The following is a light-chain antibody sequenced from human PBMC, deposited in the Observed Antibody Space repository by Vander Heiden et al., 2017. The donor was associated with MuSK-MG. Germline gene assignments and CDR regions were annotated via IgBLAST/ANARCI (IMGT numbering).Light chain of an antibody. J-gene: IGKJ1*01. Sequence: DIVMTQTPLSSPVTLSQPASISCMSRQSLVHSDGNTYLSSLQQSPGHPPRLLIYKFSNPSSRLPDRFSGSSAATDFTLIISLVAAEDVGVYYCRRAKEFPRTFGQGTRLEIK. V-gene: IGKV2-24*01. CDR2: KFS. CDR1: QSLVHSDGNTY. CDR3: RRAKEFPRT.